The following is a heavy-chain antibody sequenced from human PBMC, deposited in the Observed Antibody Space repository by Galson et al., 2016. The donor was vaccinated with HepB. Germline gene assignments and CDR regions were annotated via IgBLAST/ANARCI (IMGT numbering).Heavy chain of an antibody. Sequence: SLRLSCAASGFTFSSYAMHWVRQAPGKGLEWVAVISFDGSNKYYADSVKGRFTISRDNSKNTLYLQMNSLRAEDTAVYYCARAPLERATIQRGYFDFWGQGTLVTVSS. J-gene: IGHJ4*02. V-gene: IGHV3-30-3*01. D-gene: IGHD5-24*01. CDR1: GFTFSSYA. CDR3: ARAPLERATIQRGYFDF. CDR2: ISFDGSNK.